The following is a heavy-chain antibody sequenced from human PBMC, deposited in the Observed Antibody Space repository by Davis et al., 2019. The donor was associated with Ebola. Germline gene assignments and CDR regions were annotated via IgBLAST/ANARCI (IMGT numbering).Heavy chain of an antibody. CDR3: ARDLSIAARPVFDS. CDR1: GFTFSSNA. J-gene: IGHJ4*02. Sequence: GESLKISCAASGFTFSSNAMSWVRQAPGKGLEWVSAISGNGGSTYYADSVKGRFTISRDNSKNTLYVQMNSLRAEDTAVYYCARDLSIAARPVFDSWGQGTLVTVSS. CDR2: ISGNGGST. V-gene: IGHV3-23*01. D-gene: IGHD6-6*01.